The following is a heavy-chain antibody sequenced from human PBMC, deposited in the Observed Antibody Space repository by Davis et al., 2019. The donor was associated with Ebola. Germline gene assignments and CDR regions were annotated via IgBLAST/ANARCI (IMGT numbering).Heavy chain of an antibody. D-gene: IGHD5-18*01. CDR3: ANYIQRGAFDV. J-gene: IGHJ3*01. CDR1: GFNFRSYG. CDR2: IWYDGSRK. Sequence: GESLKISCAASGFNFRSYGMHWVRQAPDKGLEWVAVIWYDGSRKYYGDSVKGRFTISRDNSKSTLCLQMNTLRAEDTAIYYCANYIQRGAFDVWGQGTMVTVSS. V-gene: IGHV3-33*06.